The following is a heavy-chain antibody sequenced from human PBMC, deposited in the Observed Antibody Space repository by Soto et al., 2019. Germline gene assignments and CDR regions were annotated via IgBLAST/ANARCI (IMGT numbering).Heavy chain of an antibody. Sequence: QVQLQESGPGLVKPSQTLSLTCTVSGGSISSGGYYWSWIRQHPGKGLEWIGCLYYRGSTYYNPSLKRRLTITVDTSKNQFTPKLSSVTAADPAVYYWARALYCSGGSCYLEFIWFEPWGQGTLVTVTS. V-gene: IGHV4-31*03. CDR2: LYYRGST. J-gene: IGHJ5*02. CDR3: ARALYCSGGSCYLEFIWFEP. D-gene: IGHD2-15*01. CDR1: GGSISSGGYY.